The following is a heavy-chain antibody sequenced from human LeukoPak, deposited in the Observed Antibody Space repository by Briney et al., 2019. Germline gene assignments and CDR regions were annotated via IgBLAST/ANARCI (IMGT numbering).Heavy chain of an antibody. Sequence: SETLSLTCTLSRGSASSGSYYWTWIRQPPGKGLEWLGFIYYSGSTNYHPSLKGRLTMSVDTSKNQFSLRLSSVTAADTAVYYCARCPYYYDSSDYSNFYYYGMDVWGQGTTVTVSS. CDR1: RGSASSGSYY. D-gene: IGHD3-22*01. V-gene: IGHV4-61*01. CDR2: IYYSGST. CDR3: ARCPYYYDSSDYSNFYYYGMDV. J-gene: IGHJ6*02.